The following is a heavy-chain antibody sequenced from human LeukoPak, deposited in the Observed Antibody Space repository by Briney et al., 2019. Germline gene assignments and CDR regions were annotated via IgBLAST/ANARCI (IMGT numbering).Heavy chain of an antibody. CDR2: IWYDGSNK. CDR3: AKHYTGSSRPYDS. D-gene: IGHD6-13*01. V-gene: IGHV3-33*06. J-gene: IGHJ4*02. CDR1: GFTFSSYG. Sequence: GGSLRLSCAASGFTFSSYGMHWVRQAPDKGLEWVAVIWYDGSNKYYADSVKGRFTISRDNSKNTLYLHMNSLRAEDTAIYYCAKHYTGSSRPYDSWGQGTLVTVSS.